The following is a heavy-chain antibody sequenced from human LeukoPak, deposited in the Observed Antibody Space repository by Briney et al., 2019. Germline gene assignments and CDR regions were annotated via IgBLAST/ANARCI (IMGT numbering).Heavy chain of an antibody. V-gene: IGHV4-59*08. CDR2: IHYSGST. CDR3: ARHKDHYYGSGSYYNHYGLDV. CDR1: GGSIGSYY. D-gene: IGHD3-10*01. J-gene: IGHJ6*02. Sequence: SETLSLTCTVPGGSIGSYYWSWIRQPPGKGLEWIGYIHYSGSTNYSPSLKSRVTLSLDTSKNQFSLKVTSVTAADTAVYYCARHKDHYYGSGSYYNHYGLDVWGQGTTVTVSS.